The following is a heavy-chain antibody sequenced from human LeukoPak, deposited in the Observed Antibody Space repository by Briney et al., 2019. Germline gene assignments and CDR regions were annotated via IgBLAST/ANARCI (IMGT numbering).Heavy chain of an antibody. V-gene: IGHV4-39*01. J-gene: IGHJ4*02. CDR1: GFTFSSYG. CDR2: IYYTGGT. D-gene: IGHD4-11*01. CDR3: ARHGGTRVTLVQVYYFDY. Sequence: GSLRLSCAASGFTFSSYGMHWIRQPPEKGLEWIGTIYYTGGTYYSPSLKSRVTMSVDTSKNQFSLKLSSVTAADTAVYYCARHGGTRVTLVQVYYFDYWGQGTLVTVSS.